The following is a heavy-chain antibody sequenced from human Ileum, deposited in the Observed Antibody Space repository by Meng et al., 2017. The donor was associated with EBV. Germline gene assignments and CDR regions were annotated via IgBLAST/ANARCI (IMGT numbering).Heavy chain of an antibody. J-gene: IGHJ4*02. CDR1: VCSISSSDYY. Sequence: RPRAQGQGRVKPSETLSPPCPVSVCSISSSDYYWGWIRQPPGKELEWIGSLYFSGSTYSNPSLESRVTISVDTSNNQFSLKLSSVTAADTAVYYCARRGYSSGWYAYDYWGQGTLVTVSS. V-gene: IGHV4-39*01. D-gene: IGHD6-19*01. CDR2: LYFSGST. CDR3: ARRGYSSGWYAYDY.